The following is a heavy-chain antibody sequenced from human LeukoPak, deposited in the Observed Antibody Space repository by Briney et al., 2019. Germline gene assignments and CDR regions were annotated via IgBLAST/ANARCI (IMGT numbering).Heavy chain of an antibody. Sequence: SETLSLTCCVSGGSIGCGGYYWSWIRQHPGKGLEWIGYNYYGVSTYYNPSLKSRVSISVDTSKNQLSLKLSSVTAADTAVYYCARVARYYDILTGYQGKYFQHWGQGTLVTVSS. CDR1: GGSIGCGGYY. D-gene: IGHD3-9*01. J-gene: IGHJ1*01. CDR3: ARVARYYDILTGYQGKYFQH. CDR2: NYYGVST. V-gene: IGHV4-31*03.